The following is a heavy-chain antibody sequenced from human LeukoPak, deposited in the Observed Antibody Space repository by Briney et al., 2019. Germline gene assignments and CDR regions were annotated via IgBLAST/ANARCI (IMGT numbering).Heavy chain of an antibody. CDR2: IWPGDSDT. Sequence: GESLKISCKASGYTFTTYWIGWVGQMPVKGREWMGVIWPGDSDTRYSPSFQGQVTISVDKSITTDYLQWSSLKASGSAMYSCARPRQAHWFEPWGQGTLVTVSS. CDR3: ARPRQAHWFEP. V-gene: IGHV5-51*01. CDR1: GYTFTTYW. J-gene: IGHJ5*02.